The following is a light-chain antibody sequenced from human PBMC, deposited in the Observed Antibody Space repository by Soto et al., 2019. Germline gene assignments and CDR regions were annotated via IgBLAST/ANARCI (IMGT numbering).Light chain of an antibody. Sequence: DIQMTQSPSTLSASVGDRVTITCRASQSISSWLAWYQQKPGKAPKLLIYDASSLESGVPSRFSGSGSGTEFTLNISSPQPDDFATYYCQQYNSYSPWTFGQGTKVEIK. CDR1: QSISSW. CDR2: DAS. CDR3: QQYNSYSPWT. J-gene: IGKJ1*01. V-gene: IGKV1-5*01.